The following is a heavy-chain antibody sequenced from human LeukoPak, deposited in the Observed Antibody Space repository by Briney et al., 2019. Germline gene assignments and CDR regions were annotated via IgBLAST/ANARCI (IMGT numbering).Heavy chain of an antibody. CDR1: GFTFSDYY. V-gene: IGHV3-11*01. CDR3: ASPYY. D-gene: IGHD3-16*01. J-gene: IGHJ4*02. Sequence: GGSLRLSCAASGFTFSDYYTSWIRQAPGKGLEWVSYISSSGSTMYYADSVKGRFTISRDNAKNSLYLQMNSLRAEDTAVYYCASPYYWGQGILVTVSS. CDR2: ISSSGSTM.